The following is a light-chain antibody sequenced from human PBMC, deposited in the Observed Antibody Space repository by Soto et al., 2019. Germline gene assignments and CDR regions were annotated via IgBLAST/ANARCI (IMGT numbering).Light chain of an antibody. CDR3: QSYDSSLSVHVV. J-gene: IGLJ2*01. V-gene: IGLV1-40*01. CDR2: GNS. CDR1: SSNIGAGYD. Sequence: QSVLTQPPSVSGAPGQRVTISCTGSSSNIGAGYDVHWYQQLPGTAPKLLIYGNSNRPSGVPDRVSGSKSGTSASLAITGRQAEDEADYYCQSYDSSLSVHVVFGGGTKLTVL.